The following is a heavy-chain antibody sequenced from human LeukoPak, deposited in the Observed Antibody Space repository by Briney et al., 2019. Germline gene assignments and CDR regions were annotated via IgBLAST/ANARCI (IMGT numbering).Heavy chain of an antibody. D-gene: IGHD3-3*01. CDR2: ISGSGGST. Sequence: GGSLRLSCAASGFTFSSNAMSWVRQAPGKGLEWVSAISGSGGSTKYADSVKGRFTISRDNSKNTLYLQMNSQRAEDTAVYYCARVYYDFWSGYHWGQGTLLTVSS. CDR1: GFTFSSNA. CDR3: ARVYYDFWSGYH. V-gene: IGHV3-23*01. J-gene: IGHJ5*02.